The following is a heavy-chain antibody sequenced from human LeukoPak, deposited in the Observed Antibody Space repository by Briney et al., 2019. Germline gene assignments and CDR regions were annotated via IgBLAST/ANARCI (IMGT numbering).Heavy chain of an antibody. CDR3: ARDRTHRGDYVVDY. J-gene: IGHJ4*02. D-gene: IGHD4-17*01. V-gene: IGHV3-30-3*01. CDR1: GFTFSSYA. Sequence: GRSLRLSCAASGFTFSSYAMHWVRQAPGKGLEWVAVISYDGSNKYYADSVKGRFTISRDNSKNTLYLRMNSLRAEDTAVYYCARDRTHRGDYVVDYWGQGTLVTVSS. CDR2: ISYDGSNK.